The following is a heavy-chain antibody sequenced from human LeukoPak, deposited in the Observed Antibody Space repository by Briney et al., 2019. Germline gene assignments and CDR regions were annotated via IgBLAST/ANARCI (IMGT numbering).Heavy chain of an antibody. V-gene: IGHV1-2*02. CDR2: INPNSGGT. CDR1: GYTFTGYY. D-gene: IGHD5-12*01. CDR3: ARDFGLVATSFDY. Sequence: EASVKVSCKASGYTFTGYYMHWVRQAPGQGLEWMGWINPNSGGTNYAQKFQGRVTMTRDTSISTAYMELSRLRSDDTAVYYCARDFGLVATSFDYWGQGTLVTVSS. J-gene: IGHJ4*02.